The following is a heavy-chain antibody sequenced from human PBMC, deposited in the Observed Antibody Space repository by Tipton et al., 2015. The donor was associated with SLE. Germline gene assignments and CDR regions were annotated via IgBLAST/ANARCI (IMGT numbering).Heavy chain of an antibody. D-gene: IGHD4-17*01. V-gene: IGHV4-34*01. CDR2: INHSGST. J-gene: IGHJ4*02. CDR3: ARAGYGDYDYFDY. CDR1: GGSFSGYY. Sequence: TLSLTCAVYGGSFSGYYWSWIRQPPGKGLEWIGEINHSGSTNYNPSLKSRVTISVDTSKNQFSLKLSSVTAADTAVYYCARAGYGDYDYFDYWGQGTLVTVSS.